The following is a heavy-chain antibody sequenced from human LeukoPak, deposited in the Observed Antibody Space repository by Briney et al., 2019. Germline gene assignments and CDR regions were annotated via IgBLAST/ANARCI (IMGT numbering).Heavy chain of an antibody. CDR3: ARGGASSRYLGY. Sequence: SSETLSLTCTVSGGSISGHFWSWIRQPPGKGLEWIGFVSYSGDTNYSPSFNSRVTISLDTSKSQFSLNLNSVTAADTAVYFCARGGASSRYLGYWGQGTLVTVSS. V-gene: IGHV4-59*11. J-gene: IGHJ4*02. CDR2: VSYSGDT. CDR1: GGSISGHF. D-gene: IGHD1-26*01.